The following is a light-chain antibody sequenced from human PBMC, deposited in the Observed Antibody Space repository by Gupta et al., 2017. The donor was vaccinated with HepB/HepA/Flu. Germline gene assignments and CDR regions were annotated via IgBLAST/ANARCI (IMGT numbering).Light chain of an antibody. CDR3: QSYESSRGSVV. CDR1: SSTIGGSYY. CDR2: GNS. J-gene: IGLJ3*02. V-gene: IGLV1-40*01. Sequence: SVLTQPPSVSGAPGPTVTISCTGSSSTIGGSYYVHWYRQHPGTAPKLLIYGNSNRPSGVPDRFSGSKSATSASLAITGLQAEDEADYYCQSYESSRGSVVFGGGTTLTVL.